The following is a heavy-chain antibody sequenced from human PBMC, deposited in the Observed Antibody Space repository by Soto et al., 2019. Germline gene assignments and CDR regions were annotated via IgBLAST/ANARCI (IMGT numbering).Heavy chain of an antibody. CDR3: ARHLYIAAAAKFHWSHP. J-gene: IGHJ5*02. CDR2: IDSSDSYP. V-gene: IGHV5-10-1*01. Sequence: PGESLKISCKGSGYSCTKYWSSWVRQRPGKGLEWMGRIDSSDSYPNYSPSSQSHVTISADKSISTAYLQWSSTKASDTAMYYCARHLYIAAAAKFHWSHPWGQGTPVPVSS. CDR1: GYSCTKYW. D-gene: IGHD6-13*01.